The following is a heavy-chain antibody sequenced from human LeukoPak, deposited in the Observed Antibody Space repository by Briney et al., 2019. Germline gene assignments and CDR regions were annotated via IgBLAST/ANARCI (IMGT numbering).Heavy chain of an antibody. CDR2: IKQDGSEK. Sequence: GGSLRLSCVASGFTFSSRDWMTWVRQAPGKGLEWVANIKQDGSEKNYVDSVKGRFTISRDDAKNPLYLQMNSLRAEDTAVYYCAELGITMIGGVWGKGTTVTISS. CDR3: AELGITMIGGV. J-gene: IGHJ6*04. D-gene: IGHD3-10*02. V-gene: IGHV3-7*01. CDR1: GFTFSSRDW.